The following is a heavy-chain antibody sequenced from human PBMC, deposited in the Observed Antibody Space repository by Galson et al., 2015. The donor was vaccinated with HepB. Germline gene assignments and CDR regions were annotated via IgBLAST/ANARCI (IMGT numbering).Heavy chain of an antibody. CDR2: IIPIFGTA. CDR1: GGTFSSYA. V-gene: IGHV1-69*13. Sequence: SVKVSCKASGGTFSSYAISWVRQAPGQGLEWMGGIIPIFGTANYAQKFQGRVTITADESTSTAYMELSSLRSEDTAVYYCARETPINYDSSNDAFDIWGQGTMVTVSS. D-gene: IGHD3-22*01. J-gene: IGHJ3*02. CDR3: ARETPINYDSSNDAFDI.